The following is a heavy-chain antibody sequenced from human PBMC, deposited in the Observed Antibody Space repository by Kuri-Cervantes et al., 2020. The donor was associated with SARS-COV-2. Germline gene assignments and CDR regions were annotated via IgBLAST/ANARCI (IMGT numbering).Heavy chain of an antibody. CDR3: SRHVNDFWSGYYYYYYMDV. CDR1: GGSISSHY. CDR2: IYYNGST. Sequence: ESLKISCTVSGGSISSHYWSWIRQPPGKGLEWIGDIYYNGSTNYNPSLESRDTISVDTSKNQLSLMLSSVTAADTAVYYCSRHVNDFWSGYYYYYYMDVWGKGTTVTVSS. D-gene: IGHD3-3*01. V-gene: IGHV4-59*08. J-gene: IGHJ6*03.